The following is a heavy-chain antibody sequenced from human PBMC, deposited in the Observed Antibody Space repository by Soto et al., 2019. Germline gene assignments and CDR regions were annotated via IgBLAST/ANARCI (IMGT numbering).Heavy chain of an antibody. V-gene: IGHV4-34*01. CDR3: ARSDGRY. CDR1: GESFSGHI. J-gene: IGHJ4*02. CDR2: INHSGST. Sequence: SETLSLTCAVYGESFSGHIWTWIRQTPGKGLQWIGHINHSGSTSYNPSLKSRVTISVDTSKNQFSLKLSSVTAADTAVYYCARSDGRYWGQGTLVTVSS.